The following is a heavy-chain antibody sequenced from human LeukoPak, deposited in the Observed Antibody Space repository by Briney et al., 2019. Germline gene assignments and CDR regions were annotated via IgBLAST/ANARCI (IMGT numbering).Heavy chain of an antibody. J-gene: IGHJ4*02. CDR3: ASPGSTLTGGPV. CDR2: ISTSSSYI. Sequence: GGSLRLSCAASGFTFDDYGMSWVRQAPGKGLKWVSSISTSSSYIKYADSVKGRFTISRDNALNSVYLQMNSLRADDTAVYYCASPGSTLTGGPVWGQGSLVTVSS. D-gene: IGHD3-9*01. V-gene: IGHV3-21*06. CDR1: GFTFDDYG.